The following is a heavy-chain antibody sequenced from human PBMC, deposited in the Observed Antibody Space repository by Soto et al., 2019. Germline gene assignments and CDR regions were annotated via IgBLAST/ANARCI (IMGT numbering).Heavy chain of an antibody. Sequence: ASVKVSGKASGYTFSSYYMHWVRQAPGQGLEWMGIINPSGGITNYAQRFQGRVTMTRDTSTRTVYMELSSLRSEDTAVYYCARGGPRQLVIYGMDVWGQGTTVTVSS. CDR3: ARGGPRQLVIYGMDV. CDR2: INPSGGIT. CDR1: GYTFSSYY. D-gene: IGHD6-6*01. J-gene: IGHJ6*02. V-gene: IGHV1-46*01.